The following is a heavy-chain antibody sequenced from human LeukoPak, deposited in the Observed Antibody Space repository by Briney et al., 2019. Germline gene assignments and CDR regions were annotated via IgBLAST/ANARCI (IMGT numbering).Heavy chain of an antibody. J-gene: IGHJ4*02. Sequence: PSGGSLRLSCTASGYTFSSYSMAWVRQAPGKGLEWVSVISGSGGDLYYADSVKGRFTISRDNSKNTVFLQMSSLRAEDTAVYYCAKDRPPGGSPLMDYWGQGTLVTVSS. CDR3: AKDRPPGGSPLMDY. V-gene: IGHV3-23*01. CDR1: GYTFSSYS. CDR2: ISGSGGDL. D-gene: IGHD1-26*01.